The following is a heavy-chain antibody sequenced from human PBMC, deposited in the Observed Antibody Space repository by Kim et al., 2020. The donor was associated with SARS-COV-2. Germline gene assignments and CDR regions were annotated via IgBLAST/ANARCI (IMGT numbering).Heavy chain of an antibody. D-gene: IGHD6-13*01. CDR2: IYSGGST. J-gene: IGHJ6*02. Sequence: GGSLRLSCAASGFTVSSNYMSWVRQAPGKGLEWVSVIYSGGSTYYSASVKGRFTISRDNSKNTLYLQMNSLRAEDTAVYYCARDPWVLRTAAGTGGGMDVWGQGTTVTVSS. V-gene: IGHV3-53*01. CDR1: GFTVSSNY. CDR3: ARDPWVLRTAAGTGGGMDV.